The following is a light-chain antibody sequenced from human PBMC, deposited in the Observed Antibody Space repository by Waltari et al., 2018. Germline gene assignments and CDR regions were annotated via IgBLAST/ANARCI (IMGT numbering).Light chain of an antibody. CDR3: SSYTSSSTWV. Sequence: QSALTQPASVSGSPGQSITISCTGSSSDVGGYNYVSWYQKYPGKAPKLMVYDVSKRPAGVSNRFSGSKSGNTASLTISGLQAEDEADYYCSSYTSSSTWVIGGGTKLTVL. CDR1: SSDVGGYNY. CDR2: DVS. V-gene: IGLV2-14*03. J-gene: IGLJ3*02.